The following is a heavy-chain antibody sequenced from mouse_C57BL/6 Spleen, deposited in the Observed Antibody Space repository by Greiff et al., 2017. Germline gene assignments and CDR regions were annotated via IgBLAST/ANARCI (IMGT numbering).Heavy chain of an antibody. Sequence: VQLQQSGPELVKPGASVKIPCKASGYTFTDYNMDWVKQSHGKSLEWIGDINPNNGGTIYNQKFKGKATLTVDKSSSTAYMELRSLTSEDTAVYYCAREDYDDAMDYWGQGTSVTVSS. CDR3: AREDYDDAMDY. V-gene: IGHV1-18*01. CDR2: INPNNGGT. D-gene: IGHD2-4*01. CDR1: GYTFTDYN. J-gene: IGHJ4*01.